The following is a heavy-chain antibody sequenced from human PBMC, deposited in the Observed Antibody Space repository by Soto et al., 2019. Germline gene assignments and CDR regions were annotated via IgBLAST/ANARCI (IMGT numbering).Heavy chain of an antibody. CDR2: INYSGST. CDR1: GGSISSINYY. J-gene: IGHJ5*02. Sequence: SETLSLTCTVSGGSISSINYYWGWIRQPPGKGLEWIGSINYSGSTNYNPSLKSRVTISVDTSKNQFSLKLSSVTAADTAVYYCARVWAAAGYIFDPWGQGTLVTVSS. V-gene: IGHV4-39*07. D-gene: IGHD6-13*01. CDR3: ARVWAAAGYIFDP.